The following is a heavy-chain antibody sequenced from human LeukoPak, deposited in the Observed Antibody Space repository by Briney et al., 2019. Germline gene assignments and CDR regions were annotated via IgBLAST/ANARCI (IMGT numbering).Heavy chain of an antibody. CDR2: INPSGGST. Sequence: ASVKVSCKASGYTFTSYYMHWVRQAPGQGLEWMGIINPSGGSTSYAQKFQGRVTMTRDTSTSTVYMELSSLRSDDTAVYYCARDRDYYDSSGSRAAARGYYYYGMDVWGQGTTVTVSS. J-gene: IGHJ6*02. V-gene: IGHV1-46*01. D-gene: IGHD3-22*01. CDR1: GYTFTSYY. CDR3: ARDRDYYDSSGSRAAARGYYYYGMDV.